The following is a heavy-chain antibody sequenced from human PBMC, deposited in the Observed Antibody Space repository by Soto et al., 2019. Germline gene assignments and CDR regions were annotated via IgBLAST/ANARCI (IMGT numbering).Heavy chain of an antibody. V-gene: IGHV4-31*03. CDR1: GGSISSGGYY. CDR3: ARGVGGYDYDPVGY. Sequence: SETLSLTCTVSGGSISSGGYYWSWIRQHPGKGLEWIGYIYYSGSTYYNPSLKSRVTISVDTSKNQFSLKLSSVTAADTAVYYCARGVGGYDYDPVGYWGQGTLVTVSS. J-gene: IGHJ4*02. CDR2: IYYSGST. D-gene: IGHD5-12*01.